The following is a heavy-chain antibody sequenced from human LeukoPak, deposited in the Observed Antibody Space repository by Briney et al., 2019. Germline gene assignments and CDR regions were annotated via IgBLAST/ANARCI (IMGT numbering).Heavy chain of an antibody. V-gene: IGHV4-59*01. D-gene: IGHD3-10*01. J-gene: IGHJ5*02. CDR3: ARGGYYGSGNDFRFDP. CDR1: GGSISSYY. CDR2: IHYTGST. Sequence: SETLSLTCTVSGGSISSYYWSWIRQSPGKGLECIGYIHYTGSTNYNPSLKSRVTISVETSKNQFSLKLKSATAADTAVYYCARGGYYGSGNDFRFDPWGQGTLVTVSS.